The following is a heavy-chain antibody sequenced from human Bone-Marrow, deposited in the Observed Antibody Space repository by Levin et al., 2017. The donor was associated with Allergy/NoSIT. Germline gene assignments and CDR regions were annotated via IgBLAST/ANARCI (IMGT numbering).Heavy chain of an antibody. CDR3: ARVRLAVPGTGGDYFGMDV. V-gene: IGHV1-3*01. D-gene: IGHD6-19*01. CDR1: GYAFTSHA. Sequence: ASVKVSCKASGYAFTSHAVHWVRQAPGQRLEWMGWINAGSGHTKYSQFFQDRVTITRDTSASTVYMELRSLRSEDTAVYYCARVRLAVPGTGGDYFGMDVWGQGTTVSVSS. J-gene: IGHJ6*02. CDR2: INAGSGHT.